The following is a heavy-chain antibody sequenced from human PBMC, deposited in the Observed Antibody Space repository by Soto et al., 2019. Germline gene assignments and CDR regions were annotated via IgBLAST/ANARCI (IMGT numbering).Heavy chain of an antibody. D-gene: IGHD3-10*01. CDR3: ARPMVRGVISHFDY. CDR2: ISYDGSNK. V-gene: IGHV3-30-3*01. Sequence: PGGSLRLSCAASGFTFSSYAMHWVRQAPGKGLEWVAVISYDGSNKYYANSVKGRFTISRDNSKNTLYLQMNSLRAEDTAVYYCARPMVRGVISHFDYWGQGTLVTVSS. J-gene: IGHJ4*02. CDR1: GFTFSSYA.